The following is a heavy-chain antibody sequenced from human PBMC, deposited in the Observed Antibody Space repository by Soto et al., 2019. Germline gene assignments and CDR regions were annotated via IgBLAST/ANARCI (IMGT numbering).Heavy chain of an antibody. Sequence: QVQLGQSGAEVKKPGASVKVSCKASGYTFTSYGISWVRQAPGQGHEWMGWLSAYNGNTNYAQKLQGGDTTTTDTYTGSARMEVSSLRSDGTALYYCASERTWGSHGGGYSYYCMDVWGKGTTVTVAS. V-gene: IGHV1-18*04. CDR1: GYTFTSYG. J-gene: IGHJ6*04. CDR2: LSAYNGNT. D-gene: IGHD3-16*01. CDR3: ASERTWGSHGGGYSYYCMDV.